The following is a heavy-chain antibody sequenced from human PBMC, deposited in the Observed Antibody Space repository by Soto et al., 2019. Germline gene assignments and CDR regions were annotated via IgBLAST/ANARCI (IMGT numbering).Heavy chain of an antibody. V-gene: IGHV4-4*02. J-gene: IGHJ4*02. D-gene: IGHD6-13*01. CDR3: ARAVRGARPTAAGTGDY. Sequence: LRETLSLTCAVSGGSISSSNWWSWVRQPPGKGLEWIGEIYHSGSTNYNPSLKSRVTISVDKSKNQFSLKLSSVTAADTAVYYCARAVRGARPTAAGTGDYWGQGTLVTVSS. CDR2: IYHSGST. CDR1: GGSISSSNW.